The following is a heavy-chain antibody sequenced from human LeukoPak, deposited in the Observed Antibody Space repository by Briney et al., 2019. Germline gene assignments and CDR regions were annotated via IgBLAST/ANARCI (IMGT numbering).Heavy chain of an antibody. CDR1: GFTFSSYA. CDR2: IYTGGNT. J-gene: IGHJ4*02. D-gene: IGHD2-15*01. Sequence: GGSLRLSCAASGFTFSSYAMNWVRQAPGKGLEWVSIIYTGGNTYYADSVKGRFTISRDNSKNTLYLQMNSLRLEDTAVYYCALDCCSGSRFDHWGQGTLVTVSS. V-gene: IGHV3-23*03. CDR3: ALDCCSGSRFDH.